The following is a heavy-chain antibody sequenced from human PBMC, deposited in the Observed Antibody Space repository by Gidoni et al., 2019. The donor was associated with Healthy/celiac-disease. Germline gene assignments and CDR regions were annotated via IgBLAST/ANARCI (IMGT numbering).Heavy chain of an antibody. CDR1: GFTFSSYA. D-gene: IGHD6-13*01. CDR2: INSSGGST. J-gene: IGHJ4*02. Sequence: EVQLLESGGDLVQPGGSLRLSSAAPGFTFSSYAMSWVRQAPGKGLEWVSTINSSGGSTYYADSVQGRFTLSRDNSKNTLYLQMNSLRAEDTAVYYCAKDLYSSRMYYFDYWGQGTLVTVSS. CDR3: AKDLYSSRMYYFDY. V-gene: IGHV3-23*01.